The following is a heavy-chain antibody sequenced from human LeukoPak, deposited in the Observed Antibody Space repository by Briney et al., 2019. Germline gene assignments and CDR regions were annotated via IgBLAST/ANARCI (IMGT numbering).Heavy chain of an antibody. CDR2: ISSSYDST. CDR3: ARDPYSSSWYGGLDH. J-gene: IGHJ4*02. CDR1: GFTFSNSA. V-gene: IGHV3-23*01. D-gene: IGHD6-13*01. Sequence: GGSLRLSCAASGFTFSNSALSWVRQAPGKGLEWVSSISSSYDSTYYADSVKGRFTISRDTSKNTLYLQMNSLRAEDTGIYYCARDPYSSSWYGGLDHWGQGTLVTVSS.